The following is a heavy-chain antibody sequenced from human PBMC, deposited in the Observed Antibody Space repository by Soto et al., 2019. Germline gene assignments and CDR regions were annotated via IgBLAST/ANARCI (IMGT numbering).Heavy chain of an antibody. D-gene: IGHD2-2*01. Sequence: QVQLVQSGAEVKKPGASVKVSCKASGYTFTSYDINWVRQATGQGLEWMGWMNPNSGNTGYAQKFQGRVTMTRHTAISTAYLELSSLGSEDSAVYHCARVVVTAAIPYDYDYMDVWVKGTTVTFSS. CDR1: GYTFTSYD. V-gene: IGHV1-8*01. CDR2: MNPNSGNT. CDR3: ARVVVTAAIPYDYDYMDV. J-gene: IGHJ6*03.